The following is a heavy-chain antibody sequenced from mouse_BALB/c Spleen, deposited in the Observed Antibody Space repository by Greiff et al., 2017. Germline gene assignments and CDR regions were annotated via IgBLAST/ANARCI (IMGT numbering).Heavy chain of an antibody. D-gene: IGHD3-1*01. CDR2: IDPENGDT. V-gene: IGHV14-4*02. J-gene: IGHJ2*01. CDR3: NPQLGLRWYFDY. Sequence: VQLQQSGAELVRSGASVKLSCTASGFNIKDYYMHWVKQRPEQGLEWIGWIDPENGDTEYAPKFQGKATMTADTSSNTAYLQLSSLTSEDTAVYYCNPQLGLRWYFDYWGQGTTLTVSS. CDR1: GFNIKDYY.